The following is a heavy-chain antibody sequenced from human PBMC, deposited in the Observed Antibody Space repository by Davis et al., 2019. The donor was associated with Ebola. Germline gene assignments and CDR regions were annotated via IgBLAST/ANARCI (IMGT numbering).Heavy chain of an antibody. CDR3: ATTVTTGHYYYGMDV. D-gene: IGHD4-17*01. CDR1: GYSFTSYW. Sequence: PGGSLRLSCKGSGYSFTSYWIGWVRQMPGKGLEWMGIIYPGDSDTRYSPSFQGQVTISADKSISTAYLQWSSLKASDTVMYYCATTVTTGHYYYGMDVWGQGTTVTVSS. CDR2: IYPGDSDT. V-gene: IGHV5-51*01. J-gene: IGHJ6*02.